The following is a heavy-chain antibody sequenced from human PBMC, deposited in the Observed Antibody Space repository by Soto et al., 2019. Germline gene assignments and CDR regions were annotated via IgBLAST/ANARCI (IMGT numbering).Heavy chain of an antibody. D-gene: IGHD1-1*01. CDR3: ARSINWPDWFDP. J-gene: IGHJ5*02. CDR1: GFTFSNYW. Sequence: EVQLVESGGGSVQPGGSLRLSCAASGFTFSNYWMSWVRQAPGTGLTWVATIRQDGSEKHFVDSVEGRFTISRDNAQNSLFLQLSDLRVEDTAVYYCARSINWPDWFDPWGQGILVTVSS. V-gene: IGHV3-7*01. CDR2: IRQDGSEK.